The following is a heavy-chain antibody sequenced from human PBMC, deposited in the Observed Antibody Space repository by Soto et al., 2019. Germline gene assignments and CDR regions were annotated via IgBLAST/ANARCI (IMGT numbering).Heavy chain of an antibody. CDR2: ISYDGSIK. D-gene: IGHD2-2*01. CDR3: AKDSRDIVVVPAARDYYYYYGMDV. Sequence: PGGSLRLSCAASGFTFSSYGMHWVRQAPGKGLEWVAVISYDGSIKYYADSVKGRFTISRDNSKNTLYLQMNSLRAEDTAVYYCAKDSRDIVVVPAARDYYYYYGMDVWGQGTTVTVS. J-gene: IGHJ6*02. CDR1: GFTFSSYG. V-gene: IGHV3-30*18.